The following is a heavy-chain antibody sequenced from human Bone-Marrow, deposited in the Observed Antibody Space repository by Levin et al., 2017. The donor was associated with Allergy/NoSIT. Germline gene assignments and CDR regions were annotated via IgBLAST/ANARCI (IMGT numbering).Heavy chain of an antibody. V-gene: IGHV3-66*01. CDR1: GFSVSRNY. D-gene: IGHD6-13*01. J-gene: IGHJ4*02. Sequence: GGSLRLSCAASGFSVSRNYMSWVRQAPGKGLEWVSLIYSGGDTQYADSAKGRFTISRDNSRNTLYLQMNSLRGDDTAVYYCARNGVGTAAGTPWGQGTLVTVSS. CDR2: IYSGGDT. CDR3: ARNGVGTAAGTP.